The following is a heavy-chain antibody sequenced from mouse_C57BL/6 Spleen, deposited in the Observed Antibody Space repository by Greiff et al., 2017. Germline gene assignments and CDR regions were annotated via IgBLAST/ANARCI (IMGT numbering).Heavy chain of an antibody. Sequence: VQLQQSGPELVKPGASVKLSCKASGYTFTSYDINWVKQRPGQGLEWIGWLYPRDVSTTYNEKFTGKATLTVEPSSSPAYMELHSLTSRDSTVYVSAIWGGYDGKDCDAMGYRGQGTSGTVSA. CDR2: LYPRDVST. J-gene: IGHJ4*01. D-gene: IGHD2-2*01. V-gene: IGHV1-85*01. CDR1: GYTFTSYD. CDR3: AIWGGYDGKDCDAMGY.